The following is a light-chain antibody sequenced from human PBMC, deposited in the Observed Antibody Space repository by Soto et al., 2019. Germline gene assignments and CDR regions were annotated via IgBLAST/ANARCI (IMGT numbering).Light chain of an antibody. J-gene: IGLJ3*02. CDR1: SSNIGNNY. CDR2: DSN. V-gene: IGLV1-51*01. Sequence: QSVLTQPPSVSAAPGQKVTISCSGSSSNIGNNYVSWYQQLPGTAPKLLIYDSNKRPSGIPDRFSGSKSGTSATLGITGLQTGDEADYYCSSYTSSSTRVFGGGTKLTVL. CDR3: SSYTSSSTRV.